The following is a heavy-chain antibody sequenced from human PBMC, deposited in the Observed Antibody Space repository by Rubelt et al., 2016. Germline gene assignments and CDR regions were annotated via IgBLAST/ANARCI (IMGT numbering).Heavy chain of an antibody. D-gene: IGHD3-16*01. CDR1: YG. CDR2: IWYDGSNK. CDR3: ARDQRYDYVWGSWGY. J-gene: IGHJ4*02. Sequence: YGMHWVRQAPGKGLEWVAVIWYDGSNKYYADSVKGRFTISRDNAKNSLYLQMNSLRAEDTAVYYCARDQRYDYVWGSWGYWGQGTLVTVSS. V-gene: IGHV3-33*01.